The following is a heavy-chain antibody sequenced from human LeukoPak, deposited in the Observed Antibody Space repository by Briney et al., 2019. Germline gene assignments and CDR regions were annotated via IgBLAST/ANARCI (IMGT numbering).Heavy chain of an antibody. CDR2: IYEDGGTT. D-gene: IGHD2-21*01. Sequence: GGSLRLSCVGSRFTFRSHAMSWVRQAPEKGLEFVSGIYEDGGTTYYADSVKGRFSISRDNSKNTLYLQMDSLRGEDTAVYYCAKDFRIGYSAHFDYWGQGALVTVSS. CDR1: RFTFRSHA. CDR3: AKDFRIGYSAHFDY. J-gene: IGHJ4*02. V-gene: IGHV3-23*01.